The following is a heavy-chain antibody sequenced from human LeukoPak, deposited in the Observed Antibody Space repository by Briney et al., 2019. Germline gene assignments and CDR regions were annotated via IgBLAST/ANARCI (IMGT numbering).Heavy chain of an antibody. Sequence: ASVKVSCKASGYTFTVYYMHWVRQAPGQGLEGMGWINPNSGGTNYAQKFQGRVTMTRDTSISTAYMELSRLRSDDTAVYYCARALYSGYDFLGYWGQGTLVTVSS. D-gene: IGHD5-12*01. V-gene: IGHV1-2*02. CDR1: GYTFTVYY. J-gene: IGHJ4*02. CDR2: INPNSGGT. CDR3: ARALYSGYDFLGY.